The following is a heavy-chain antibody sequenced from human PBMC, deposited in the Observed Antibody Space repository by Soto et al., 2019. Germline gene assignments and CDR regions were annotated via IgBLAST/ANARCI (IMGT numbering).Heavy chain of an antibody. CDR3: ARGPPTYGDYTSLD. D-gene: IGHD4-17*01. Sequence: SETLSLTCAVYGGSFSGYYWSWIRQPPGKGLEWIGEINHSGSTNYNPSLKSRVTISVDTSKNQFSLKLSSVTAADTAVYYCARGPPTYGDYTSLDWGQGTLVTVSS. CDR2: INHSGST. CDR1: GGSFSGYY. V-gene: IGHV4-34*01. J-gene: IGHJ1*01.